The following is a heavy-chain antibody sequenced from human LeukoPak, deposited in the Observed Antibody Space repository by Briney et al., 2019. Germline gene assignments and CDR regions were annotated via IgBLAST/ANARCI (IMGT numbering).Heavy chain of an antibody. CDR3: ARDPSGYDLGYYYGMDV. J-gene: IGHJ6*02. Sequence: PSETLSLTCTVSGGSISSYYWSWIRQPAGKGLEWIGRIYTSGSTNYNPSLKSRVTMSVDTSKNQFSLKLSSVTAADTAVYYCARDPSGYDLGYYYGMDVWGQGTTVTVSS. CDR1: GGSISSYY. D-gene: IGHD5-12*01. CDR2: IYTSGST. V-gene: IGHV4-4*07.